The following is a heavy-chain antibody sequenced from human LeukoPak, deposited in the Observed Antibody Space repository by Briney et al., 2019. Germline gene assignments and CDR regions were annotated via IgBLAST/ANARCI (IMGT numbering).Heavy chain of an antibody. J-gene: IGHJ4*02. D-gene: IGHD2-8*02. CDR1: GGSFSGYY. CDR3: ARGWGVLAIDY. Sequence: SETLSLTCAVYGGSFSGYYWSWIRQRPGKGLEWIGEINHSGSTNYNPSLKSRVTISVDTSKNQFSLKLSSVTAADTAVYYCARGWGVLAIDYWGQGTLVTVSS. CDR2: INHSGST. V-gene: IGHV4-34*01.